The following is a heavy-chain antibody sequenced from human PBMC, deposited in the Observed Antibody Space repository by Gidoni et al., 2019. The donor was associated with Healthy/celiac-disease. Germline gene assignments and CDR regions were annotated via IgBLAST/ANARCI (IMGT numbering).Heavy chain of an antibody. CDR2: INPSGGST. CDR3: ARDRFSGGSSGWYVY. CDR1: GYTFTSYY. D-gene: IGHD6-19*01. Sequence: KASGYTFTSYYMHWVRQAPGQGLEWMGIINPSGGSTSYAQKFQGRVTMTRDTSTSTVYMELSSLRSEDTAVYYCARDRFSGGSSGWYVYWGQGTLVTVSS. J-gene: IGHJ4*02. V-gene: IGHV1-46*01.